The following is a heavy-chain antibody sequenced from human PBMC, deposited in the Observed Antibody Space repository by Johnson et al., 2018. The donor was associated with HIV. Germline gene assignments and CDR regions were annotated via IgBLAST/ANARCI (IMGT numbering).Heavy chain of an antibody. J-gene: IGHJ3*02. CDR1: GFTFDYYD. Sequence: VQLVESGGGVIRPGGSLRLSCAASGFTFDYYDMNWVRQVPGKGLEWVSGINWNGGSTGYADSVKGRSTISRDNAKNSLYLQMSSLRAEDTALYYCARDRGRGSEDAFDIWGQGTMVTVSS. D-gene: IGHD2-15*01. CDR2: INWNGGST. V-gene: IGHV3-20*04. CDR3: ARDRGRGSEDAFDI.